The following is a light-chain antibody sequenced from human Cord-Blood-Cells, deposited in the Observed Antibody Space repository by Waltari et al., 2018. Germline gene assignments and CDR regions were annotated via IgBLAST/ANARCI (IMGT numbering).Light chain of an antibody. J-gene: IGLJ3*02. CDR2: EGS. CDR3: CSYAGSSTGV. V-gene: IGLV2-23*01. Sequence: QSALTPPPSVSVSPGQSITISCTGTSSDVGSYNLVSCYQQHPGKAPKLMIYEGSKRHAGVSNRFSGSKSGNTASLTISGLQAEDESDYYCCSYAGSSTGVFGGGTKLTVL. CDR1: SSDVGSYNL.